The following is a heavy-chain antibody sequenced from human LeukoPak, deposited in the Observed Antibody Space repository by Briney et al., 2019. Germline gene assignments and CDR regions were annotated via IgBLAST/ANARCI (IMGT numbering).Heavy chain of an antibody. J-gene: IGHJ4*02. D-gene: IGHD3-16*01. V-gene: IGHV1-46*01. CDR1: GYTLTSYY. CDR2: INPSGGST. CDR3: ARGGRNFSNY. Sequence: ASVKVSCKASGYTLTSYYMHWVRQAPGQGLEWMGQINPSGGSTDYAQKFQGRVTLTRDTSTSTGYMELCSLRSEDTAVYYCARGGRNFSNYWGQGTLVTVSS.